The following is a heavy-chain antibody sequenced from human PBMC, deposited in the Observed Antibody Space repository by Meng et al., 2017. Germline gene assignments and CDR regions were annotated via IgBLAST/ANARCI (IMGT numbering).Heavy chain of an antibody. Sequence: QVQLVQAGAEVKKPGASVKVSCKASGYTFTSYAMHWVRQAPGQRLEWMGWINAGNANTKYSQKFQDIVTITMDTSASTAYMELSSLRSEDTAMYYCAREPGSSGWNYFDSWGQGTLVTISS. D-gene: IGHD6-19*01. V-gene: IGHV1-3*01. CDR1: GYTFTSYA. CDR3: AREPGSSGWNYFDS. J-gene: IGHJ4*02. CDR2: INAGNANT.